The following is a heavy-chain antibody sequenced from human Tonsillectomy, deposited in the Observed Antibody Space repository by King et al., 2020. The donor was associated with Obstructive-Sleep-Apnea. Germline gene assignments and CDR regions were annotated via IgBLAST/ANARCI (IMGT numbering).Heavy chain of an antibody. V-gene: IGHV3-21*01. Sequence: EVQLVESGGGLVKPGGSLRLSCAASGFTFSSYSMNWVRQAPGKGLEWVSSISSSSSYIYYADSVKGRFTISRDNAKNSLYLQMNSLGAEATAVYYCARGGITGTYNWFDPWGQGTLVTVSS. CDR3: ARGGITGTYNWFDP. CDR1: GFTFSSYS. CDR2: ISSSSSYI. D-gene: IGHD1-20*01. J-gene: IGHJ5*02.